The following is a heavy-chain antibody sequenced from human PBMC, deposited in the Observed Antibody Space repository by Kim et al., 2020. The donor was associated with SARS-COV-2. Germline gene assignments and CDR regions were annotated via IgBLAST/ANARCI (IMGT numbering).Heavy chain of an antibody. D-gene: IGHD6-6*01. V-gene: IGHV4-39*01. CDR1: GGSISSSSYY. CDR3: ARLSAEYSSFVYYFDY. CDR2: IYYSGST. Sequence: SETLSLTCTVSGGSISSSSYYWGWIRQPPGKGLEWIGSIYYSGSTYYNPSLKSRVTISVDTSKNQFSLKLSSVTAADTAVYYCARLSAEYSSFVYYFDYWGQGTLVTVSS. J-gene: IGHJ4*02.